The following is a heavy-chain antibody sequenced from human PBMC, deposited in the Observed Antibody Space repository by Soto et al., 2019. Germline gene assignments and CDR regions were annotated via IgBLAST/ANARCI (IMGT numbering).Heavy chain of an antibody. CDR2: RSYSGST. D-gene: IGHD5-18*01. J-gene: IGHJ4*02. Sequence: SETLSLTCTVSGGSISSGDYYWSWVRQHPGKGLEWIGYRSYSGSTYYNPSLKSRVTIVVDTSRNQFSLRLSSVTAADTAVYYCARRRRLPSALYYFDNWGQGALVTVSS. V-gene: IGHV4-31*03. CDR3: ARRRRLPSALYYFDN. CDR1: GGSISSGDYY.